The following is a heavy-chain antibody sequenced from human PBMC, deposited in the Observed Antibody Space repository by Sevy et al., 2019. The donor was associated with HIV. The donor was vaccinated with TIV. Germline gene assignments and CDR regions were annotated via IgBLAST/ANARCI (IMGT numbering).Heavy chain of an antibody. CDR2: ISSSSSYI. V-gene: IGHV3-21*01. D-gene: IGHD3-22*01. J-gene: IGHJ3*02. CDR1: GFTFSSYS. CDR3: ARDARKYYYDSSGYYYVNAFDI. Sequence: GGSLRLSCAASGFTFSSYSMNWVRQAPGKGLEWVSSISSSSSYIYYADSVKGRFTISRDNAKNSLYLKMNSLRAEDTAVYYCARDARKYYYDSSGYYYVNAFDIWGQGTMVTVSS.